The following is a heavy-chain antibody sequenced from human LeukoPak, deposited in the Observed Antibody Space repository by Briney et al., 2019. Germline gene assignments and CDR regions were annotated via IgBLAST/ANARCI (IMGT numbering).Heavy chain of an antibody. J-gene: IGHJ4*02. CDR1: GFTFSSYG. V-gene: IGHV3-30*02. CDR2: IRYDGSNK. CDR3: AKDRYSSSWYANNFDY. D-gene: IGHD6-13*01. Sequence: GGSLRLSCAASGFTFSSYGMHWVRQAPGKGLEWVAFIRYDGSNKYYADSVKGRFTISRDNSKNTLYLQMNSLRAEDTAVNYCAKDRYSSSWYANNFDYWGQGTLVTVSS.